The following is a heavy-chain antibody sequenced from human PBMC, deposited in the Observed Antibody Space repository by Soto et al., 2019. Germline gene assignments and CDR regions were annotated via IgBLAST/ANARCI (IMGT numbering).Heavy chain of an antibody. V-gene: IGHV3-30*18. J-gene: IGHJ4*02. Sequence: QVQLVESGGGVVQPGRSLRLSCAASGFTFSSYGMHWVRQAPGKGLEGVAVISYDGSNKYYADSVKGRFTISRDNSKNTLYLQMNSLRAEDTAVYYCAKDQGSGWSADYWGQGTLVTVSS. CDR2: ISYDGSNK. CDR3: AKDQGSGWSADY. D-gene: IGHD6-19*01. CDR1: GFTFSSYG.